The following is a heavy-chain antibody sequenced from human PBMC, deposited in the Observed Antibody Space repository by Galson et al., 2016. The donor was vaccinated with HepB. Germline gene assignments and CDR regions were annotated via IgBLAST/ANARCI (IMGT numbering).Heavy chain of an antibody. CDR3: ARRHSNHFDY. V-gene: IGHV3-48*02. J-gene: IGHJ4*02. CDR1: GFVFSDYS. Sequence: SLRLSCAASGFVFSDYSMNWVRQGPGKGLEWISYISGGNDALFYAESVQGRFIISRDNAKNSVYLHMSNMRDEDTAVYYCARRHSNHFDYWGQGTLVAGSS. CDR2: ISGGNDAL.